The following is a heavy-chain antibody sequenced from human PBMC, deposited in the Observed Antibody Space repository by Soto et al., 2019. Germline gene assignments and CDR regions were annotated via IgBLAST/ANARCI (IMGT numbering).Heavy chain of an antibody. V-gene: IGHV3-23*01. Sequence: EVQLLESGGGLVQPGGSLRLSCAASGFTFSSYAMSWVRQAPGKGLEWVSAISDSGGSTYYADSVKGRFTISRDNPKNKLYLHTNSLRAEDTAVYYCAKDQSSSSWYYFLSLFDPWGQGTLVTVSS. J-gene: IGHJ5*02. CDR1: GFTFSSYA. D-gene: IGHD6-13*01. CDR3: AKDQSSSSWYYFLSLFDP. CDR2: ISDSGGST.